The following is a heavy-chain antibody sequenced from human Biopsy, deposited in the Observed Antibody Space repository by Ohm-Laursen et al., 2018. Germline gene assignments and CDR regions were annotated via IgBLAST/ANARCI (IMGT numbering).Heavy chain of an antibody. CDR2: ISSTSSAT. V-gene: IGHV3-48*01. J-gene: IGHJ4*02. CDR1: GFTFNGDN. CDR3: AKDHCSGGTCYSDGPVFDF. D-gene: IGHD2-15*01. Sequence: SLRLSCAASGFTFNGDNANWVRQAPGQGLEWISYISSTSSATYYADSVKGRSTVSRDNAKNSLFLQMNSLRAEDTAVYYCAKDHCSGGTCYSDGPVFDFWGQGTLVTVSS.